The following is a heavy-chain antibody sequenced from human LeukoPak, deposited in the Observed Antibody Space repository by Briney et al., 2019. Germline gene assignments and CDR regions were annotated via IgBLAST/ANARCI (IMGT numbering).Heavy chain of an antibody. Sequence: GGSLRLSCAASGFTVSNNYMSWVRQAPGKGLEWVSVIYSVNRTSYADSVKGRFTISRDNSKNTLYLQMNSLRAEDTAVYYCARDQEVSGGMDVWGQGTTVTVSS. D-gene: IGHD2-15*01. J-gene: IGHJ6*02. V-gene: IGHV3-66*01. CDR3: ARDQEVSGGMDV. CDR2: IYSVNRT. CDR1: GFTVSNNY.